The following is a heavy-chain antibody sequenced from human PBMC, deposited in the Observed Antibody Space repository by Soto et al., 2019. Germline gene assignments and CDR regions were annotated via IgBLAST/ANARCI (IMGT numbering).Heavy chain of an antibody. D-gene: IGHD2-15*01. CDR2: ISYGGNT. V-gene: IGHV4-59*01. J-gene: IGHJ4*02. CDR3: AGLGGYAGSPIDY. CDR1: GGSIISGY. Sequence: SETLSLTCTVSGGSIISGYWSWIRQPPGKGLEWIGYISYGGNTNYNPSLKSRVTMSVDTPKNQFSLRLSSVTTADTAVYYCAGLGGYAGSPIDYWGQGTLVTVSS.